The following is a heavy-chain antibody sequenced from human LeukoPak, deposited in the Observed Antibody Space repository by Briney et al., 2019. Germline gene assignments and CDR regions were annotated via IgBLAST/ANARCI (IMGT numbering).Heavy chain of an antibody. V-gene: IGHV3-23*01. Sequence: PGGSLRLSCAASGFTFSSYGMSWVRQAPGKGLEWVSAISGSGGSTYYADSVRGRFTISRDNSKNTLYLQMNSLRAEDTAVYYCAKSMVRGVSNWFDPWGQGTLVTVSS. D-gene: IGHD3-10*01. CDR2: ISGSGGST. CDR3: AKSMVRGVSNWFDP. CDR1: GFTFSSYG. J-gene: IGHJ5*02.